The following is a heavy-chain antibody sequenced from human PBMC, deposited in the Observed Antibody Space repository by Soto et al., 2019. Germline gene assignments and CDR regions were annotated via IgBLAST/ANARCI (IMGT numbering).Heavy chain of an antibody. CDR3: ARDISYGAETAYGY. J-gene: IGHJ4*02. D-gene: IGHD3-10*01. V-gene: IGHV1-18*01. Sequence: QVQLVQSGAEVKKPGASVKVSCKASGYTFTKFGISWMRQAPGQGLEWMGWIGADNRDTNYAQNLQARLTMTTDTSASTAYMELRSLKSDDTAVYYCARDISYGAETAYGYWGQGTLVTVSS. CDR1: GYTFTKFG. CDR2: IGADNRDT.